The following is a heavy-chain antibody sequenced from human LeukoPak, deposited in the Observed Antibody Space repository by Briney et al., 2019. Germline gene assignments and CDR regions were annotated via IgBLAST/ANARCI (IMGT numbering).Heavy chain of an antibody. CDR3: ARVSYYDSSGNRGAFDY. CDR2: IYTSGST. CDR1: GGSISSYY. Sequence: SETLSLTCTVSGGSISSYYWSWIRQPAGKGLEWIGRIYTSGSTNYNPSLKSRVTMSVDTSKNQFSLKLSSVTAADTAVYYCARVSYYDSSGNRGAFDYWGQGTLVTVSS. J-gene: IGHJ4*02. V-gene: IGHV4-4*07. D-gene: IGHD3-22*01.